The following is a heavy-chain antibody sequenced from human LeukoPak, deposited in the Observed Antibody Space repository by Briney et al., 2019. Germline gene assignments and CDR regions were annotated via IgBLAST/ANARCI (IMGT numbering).Heavy chain of an antibody. CDR2: ISGSGGST. D-gene: IGHD4-17*01. J-gene: IGHJ6*02. CDR3: ARPLHTVTWGCMDV. CDR1: GFTFSSYA. Sequence: QTGGSLRLSCAASGFTFSSYAMSWVRQAPGKGLEWVSAISGSGGSTYYADSVKGRFTISRDNSKNTLYLQMNSLRAEDTAVYYCARPLHTVTWGCMDVWGQGTTVTVSS. V-gene: IGHV3-23*01.